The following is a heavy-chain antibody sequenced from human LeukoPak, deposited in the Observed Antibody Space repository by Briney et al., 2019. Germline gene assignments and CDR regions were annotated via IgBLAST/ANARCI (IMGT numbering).Heavy chain of an antibody. CDR1: GGSFSGYY. Sequence: SESLSLTCAVYGGSFSGYYWSSIRQPPGKGLEWIGEIKHSGSTNYNPSLKSRVTISVDTSKNQFSLKLSSVTAADTAVYYCARQLPPYSYGYWQLGYFDYWGQETLVTVSS. CDR2: IKHSGST. D-gene: IGHD5-18*01. V-gene: IGHV4-34*01. CDR3: ARQLPPYSYGYWQLGYFDY. J-gene: IGHJ4*02.